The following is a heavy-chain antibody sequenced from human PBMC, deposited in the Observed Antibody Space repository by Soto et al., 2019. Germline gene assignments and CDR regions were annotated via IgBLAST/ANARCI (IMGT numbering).Heavy chain of an antibody. V-gene: IGHV1-69*12. CDR1: RGTFSSYA. D-gene: IGHD5-18*01. CDR3: ARPLESREVDAAWGY. J-gene: IGHJ4*02. Sequence: QVQLVQSGAEVKKPGSSVKVSCKASRGTFSSYAISWVRQAPGQGLEWMGGIIPIFGTANYAQKFQGRVTITAEESTSTAYMEMRSLITEDTAVYYCARPLESREVDAAWGYWGQGTLVTVSS. CDR2: IIPIFGTA.